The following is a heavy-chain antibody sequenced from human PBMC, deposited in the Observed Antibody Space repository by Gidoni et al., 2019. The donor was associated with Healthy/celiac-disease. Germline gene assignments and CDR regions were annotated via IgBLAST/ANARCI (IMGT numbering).Heavy chain of an antibody. CDR2: IKQDGSEK. J-gene: IGHJ6*02. D-gene: IGHD1-1*01. CDR1: GFTFSRYW. V-gene: IGHV3-7*01. Sequence: EVQLVESGGGLVQPGGSLRLSCAASGFTFSRYWMSWVRQAPGKGLGGGANIKQDGSEKYYVDSVKCRFTISRDNAKNSLYLQMNSLRAEDTAVYYCARDSPVYNWNDVPQLDYYYYGMDVWGQGTTVTVSS. CDR3: ARDSPVYNWNDVPQLDYYYYGMDV.